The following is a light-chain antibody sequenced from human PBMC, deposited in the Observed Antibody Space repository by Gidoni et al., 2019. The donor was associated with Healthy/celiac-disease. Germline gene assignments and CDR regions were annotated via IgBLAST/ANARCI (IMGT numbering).Light chain of an antibody. Sequence: DIQTTQSPSSLSASVGDRVTITCRASQSISSYLNGYQQKPGKAPKLLIYAASSLQSRVPSRFSGSGSGTDFTLTISSLQPEDFATYYCQQSYSTLGFTFGPGTKVDIK. CDR1: QSISSY. V-gene: IGKV1-39*01. CDR2: AAS. CDR3: QQSYSTLGFT. J-gene: IGKJ3*01.